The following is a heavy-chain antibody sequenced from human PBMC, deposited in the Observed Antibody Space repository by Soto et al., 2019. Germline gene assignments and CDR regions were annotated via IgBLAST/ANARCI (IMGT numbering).Heavy chain of an antibody. D-gene: IGHD3-3*01. CDR1: GYTFTSSG. Sequence: ASVKVSCKASGYTFTSSGISWVRQAPGQGLEWMGWISTDNGNTNYAQHLQGRVSMTTDTSTSTAYMDLRSLRSDDTAVYYCARDQGITTFVVYPLYPYGMDVRGQGTTVTVFS. CDR3: ARDQGITTFVVYPLYPYGMDV. J-gene: IGHJ6*02. V-gene: IGHV1-18*01. CDR2: ISTDNGNT.